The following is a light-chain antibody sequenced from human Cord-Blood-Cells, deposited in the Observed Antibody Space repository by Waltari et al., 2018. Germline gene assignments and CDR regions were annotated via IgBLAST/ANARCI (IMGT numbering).Light chain of an antibody. J-gene: IGLJ3*02. CDR3: QSYDSSLSGWV. CDR2: GNS. Sequence: QSVLTPPPSVSGAPGQRVTISCTGRSPNIRAGSHVHWYQQLPGTAPKLLIYGNSNRPSGVPDRFSGSKSGTSASLAITGLQAEDEADYYCQSYDSSLSGWVFGGGTKLTVL. CDR1: SPNIRAGSH. V-gene: IGLV1-40*01.